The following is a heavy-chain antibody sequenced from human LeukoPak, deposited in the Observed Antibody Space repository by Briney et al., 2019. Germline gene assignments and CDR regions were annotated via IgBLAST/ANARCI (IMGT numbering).Heavy chain of an antibody. Sequence: ASVTVSCKASGGTFSSYAISWVRQAPGQGLEWMGGIIPIFGTANYAQKFQGRVTITADESTSTAYMELSSLRSEDTAVYYCARYNSGYEAFDYWGQGTLSPSPQ. CDR1: GGTFSSYA. J-gene: IGHJ4*02. V-gene: IGHV1-69*01. CDR2: IIPIFGTA. D-gene: IGHD5-12*01. CDR3: ARYNSGYEAFDY.